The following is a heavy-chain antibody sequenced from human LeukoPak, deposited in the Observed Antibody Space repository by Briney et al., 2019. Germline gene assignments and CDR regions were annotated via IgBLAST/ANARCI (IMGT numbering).Heavy chain of an antibody. V-gene: IGHV4-59*08. CDR1: GGSIGSSY. CDR3: ARHLYGDPFDI. CDR2: IYSSGHT. D-gene: IGHD2-8*01. J-gene: IGHJ3*02. Sequence: PSETLSLTCTVSGGSIGSSYWSWVRHPPGKGLEWIAYIYSSGHTNYNTSLKSRVTMSLDTSKNQFSLKLSSVTAADTAVYYCARHLYGDPFDIWGPGTMVTVSS.